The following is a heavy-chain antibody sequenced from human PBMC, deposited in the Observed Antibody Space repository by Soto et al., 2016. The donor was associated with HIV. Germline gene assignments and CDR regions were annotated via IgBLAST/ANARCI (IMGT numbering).Heavy chain of an antibody. J-gene: IGHJ5*02. V-gene: IGHV4-34*10. CDR2: INHSGIT. D-gene: IGHD3-3*01. CDR3: VRLFEDRGPPFRFLEWVLWWFDP. CDR1: GMPFTGDS. Sequence: QVRLEQWGAGLVKPTETLSLTCAVYGMPFTGDSWTWIRQAPGKGLEWIGEINHSGITNYNPPLKSRITMSADTSKNQISLKLTSVTPADTSIYYCVRLFEDRGPPFRFLEWVLWWFDPWAREPLVTVSS.